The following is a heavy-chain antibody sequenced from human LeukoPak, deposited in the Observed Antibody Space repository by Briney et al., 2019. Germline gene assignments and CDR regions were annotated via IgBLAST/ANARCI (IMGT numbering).Heavy chain of an antibody. J-gene: IGHJ4*02. CDR1: GGSISSYY. V-gene: IGHV4-59*01. D-gene: IGHD6-13*01. CDR2: IYYSGTT. Sequence: SGPGLVKPSETLSLTCTVSGGSISSYYWSWIRQPPGKGLEWIGYIYYSGTTNYNPSLKSRVTISVDTSKNQFSLKLSSVTAADTAVYYCARGVYIAAAQYAYWGQGTLVTVSS. CDR3: ARGVYIAAAQYAY.